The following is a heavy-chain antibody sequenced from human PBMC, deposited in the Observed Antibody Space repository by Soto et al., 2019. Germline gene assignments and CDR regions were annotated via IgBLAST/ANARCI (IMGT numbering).Heavy chain of an antibody. D-gene: IGHD3-3*01. CDR1: GFSLSNARMG. Sequence: QVTLKESGPVLVKPTETLTLTCTVSGFSLSNARMGVSWIRQPPGKALEWLAHIFSNDEKSYSTSLKSRLTISKDTSKSQVVLTMTNMDPVDTATYYCARTPWITIFGVVRGYGMDVWGQGTTVTVS. CDR2: IFSNDEK. J-gene: IGHJ6*02. CDR3: ARTPWITIFGVVRGYGMDV. V-gene: IGHV2-26*01.